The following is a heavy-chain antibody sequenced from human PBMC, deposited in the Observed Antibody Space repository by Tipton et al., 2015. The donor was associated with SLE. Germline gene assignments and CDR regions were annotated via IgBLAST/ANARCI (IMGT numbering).Heavy chain of an antibody. D-gene: IGHD6-19*01. V-gene: IGHV4-59*01. CDR3: AGVGSIAVAVDAFGI. CDR2: IYYSGST. J-gene: IGHJ3*02. Sequence: TLSLTCTVSGGSISSYYWSWIRQPPGKGLEWIGYIYYSGSTNYNPSLKSRVTISVDTSKNQFSLKLSSVTAADTAVYYCAGVGSIAVAVDAFGIWGQGTMVTVSS. CDR1: GGSISSYY.